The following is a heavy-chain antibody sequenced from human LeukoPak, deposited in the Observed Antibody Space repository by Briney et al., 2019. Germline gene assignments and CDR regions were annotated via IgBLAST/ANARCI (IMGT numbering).Heavy chain of an antibody. V-gene: IGHV3-74*01. CDR3: ARDPSYYYGSGSYFDY. D-gene: IGHD3-10*01. CDR1: GFTFSSYW. J-gene: IGHJ4*02. CDR2: INTDGSST. Sequence: PGGSLRLSCAASGFTFSSYWMHWVRQAPGKGLVWVPRINTDGSSTSYADSVKGRFTISRDNAKNTLYLQMNSLRAEDTAVYYCARDPSYYYGSGSYFDYWGQGTLVTVSS.